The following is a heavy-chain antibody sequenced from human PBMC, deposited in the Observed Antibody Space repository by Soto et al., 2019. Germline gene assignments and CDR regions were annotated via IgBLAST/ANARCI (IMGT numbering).Heavy chain of an antibody. CDR3: ARGGNHVWGSSEF. V-gene: IGHV1-18*01. CDR1: GYTFTTYS. Sequence: ASVKVSFKPSGYTFTTYSINWLRQAPGQGLEWMGWMRTDNGNTNYAQKFKGRVTMTTDTSTSTAYLELRSLKSDDTAIYYCARGGNHVWGSSEFWGQGTLVTVSS. CDR2: MRTDNGNT. D-gene: IGHD3-16*01. J-gene: IGHJ4*02.